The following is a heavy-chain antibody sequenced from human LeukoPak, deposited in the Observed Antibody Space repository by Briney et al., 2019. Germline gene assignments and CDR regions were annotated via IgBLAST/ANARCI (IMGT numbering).Heavy chain of an antibody. CDR1: GATFSSYA. CDR2: IIPIFGTA. Sequence: SVKVSCKASGATFSSYAINWLRQAPGQGLEWMGGIIPIFGTANYAQKFQGRVTITTDESTSTAYMELSSLRSEDTAVYYCAREAATTVTMSFWFDPWGQGTLVTVSS. CDR3: AREAATTVTMSFWFDP. J-gene: IGHJ5*02. V-gene: IGHV1-69*05. D-gene: IGHD4-17*01.